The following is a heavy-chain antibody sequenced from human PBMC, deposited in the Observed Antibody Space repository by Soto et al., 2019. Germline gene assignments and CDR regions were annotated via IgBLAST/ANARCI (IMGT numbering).Heavy chain of an antibody. V-gene: IGHV3-9*01. CDR2: ISWNSGSI. CDR1: GFTFDDYA. CDR3: AKDLFSGSEYYFDY. Sequence: HPGGSLRLSCAASGFTFDDYAMHWVRQAPGKGLEWVSGISWNSGSIGYADSVKGRFTISRDNAKNSLYLQMNSLRAEDTALYYCAKDLFSGSEYYFDYWGQGTLVTVSS. J-gene: IGHJ4*02.